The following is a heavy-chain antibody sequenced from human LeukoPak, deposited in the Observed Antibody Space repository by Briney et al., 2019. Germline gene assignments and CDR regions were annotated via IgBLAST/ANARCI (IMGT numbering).Heavy chain of an antibody. J-gene: IGHJ6*03. D-gene: IGHD5-12*01. V-gene: IGHV4-34*01. CDR3: ARGCGYSYGYNYYMEV. CDR1: GGSFSGYY. CDR2: INHSGAP. Sequence: PSETLSLTCAISGGSFSGYYCSWMRQSPGKGLEWIGEINHSGAPKYTPSLKSRATISVDTSKNQFSLRLNSVTAADTAVYFCARGCGYSYGYNYYMEVWGKGTTVTVSS.